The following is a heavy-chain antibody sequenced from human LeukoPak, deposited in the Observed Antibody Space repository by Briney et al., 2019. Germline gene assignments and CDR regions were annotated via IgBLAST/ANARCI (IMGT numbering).Heavy chain of an antibody. Sequence: GGSLRLSCAASGFTFSSYGMHWVRQAPGKGLEWVAVIWYDGSNKYYADSVKGRFTISRDNSKNTLYLQMNSLRAEDTAVYYCARDQNRFGELTDYWGQGTLVTVSS. CDR2: IWYDGSNK. J-gene: IGHJ4*02. CDR1: GFTFSSYG. CDR3: ARDQNRFGELTDY. D-gene: IGHD3-10*01. V-gene: IGHV3-33*01.